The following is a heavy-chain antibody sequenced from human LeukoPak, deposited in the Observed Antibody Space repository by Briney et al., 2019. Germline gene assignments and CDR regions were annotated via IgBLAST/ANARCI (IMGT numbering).Heavy chain of an antibody. D-gene: IGHD3-10*01. CDR2: IYSDNT. CDR3: ARESGLTMIRGTFDY. V-gene: IGHV3-53*01. CDR1: GFTVSSNS. Sequence: GGSLRLSCTVSGFTVSSNSMSWVRQAPGKGLEWVSFIYSDNTHYSDSVKGRFTISRDNAKNSLYLQMNSLRAEDTAVYYCARESGLTMIRGTFDYWGQGTLVTVSS. J-gene: IGHJ4*02.